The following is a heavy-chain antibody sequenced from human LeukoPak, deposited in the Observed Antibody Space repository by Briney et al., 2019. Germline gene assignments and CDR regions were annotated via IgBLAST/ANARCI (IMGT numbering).Heavy chain of an antibody. J-gene: IGHJ4*02. D-gene: IGHD3-16*02. CDR3: ARGRRVWGSYRYYFDY. CDR2: IYTSGST. Sequence: SETLSLTCTVSGGSISSYYWSWIRQPAGKGLEWIGRIYTSGSTNYNPSLKSRVTISVDTSKNQFSLKLSSVTAADTAVYYCARGRRVWGSYRYYFDYWGQGTLVTVSS. V-gene: IGHV4-4*07. CDR1: GGSISSYY.